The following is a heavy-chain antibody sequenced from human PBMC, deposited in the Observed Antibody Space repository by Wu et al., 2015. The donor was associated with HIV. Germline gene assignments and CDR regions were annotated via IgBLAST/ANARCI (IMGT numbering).Heavy chain of an antibody. V-gene: IGHV1-2*02. CDR2: INPNRGGI. Sequence: QVQLVQSGAEVRKPGASVRVSCTASGYTFSDYYIYWVRQTPGQGLEWMGWINPNRGGIKYAQKFQGRVTMTRDTAVSTAYMELNSLRSDDTAVYYCARLQSLHGLYSNADYWGQGTLVTVSS. CDR3: ARLQSLHGLYSNADY. CDR1: GYTFSDYY. D-gene: IGHD4-11*01. J-gene: IGHJ4*02.